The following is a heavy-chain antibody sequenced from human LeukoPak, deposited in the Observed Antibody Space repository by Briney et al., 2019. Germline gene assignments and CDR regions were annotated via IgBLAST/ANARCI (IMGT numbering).Heavy chain of an antibody. CDR2: ISGSSSHV. D-gene: IGHD3-22*01. CDR1: GFTFSDYY. Sequence: GGSLRLSCAASGFTFSDYYMSWIRLAPGKGLEWASSISGSSSHVWYADSVKGRFTSSRDNAKNSLYLQMSSLRVEDTAVYYCARDQYYSDSSGYPYDIWGQGTMVTVSS. J-gene: IGHJ3*02. CDR3: ARDQYYSDSSGYPYDI. V-gene: IGHV3-11*06.